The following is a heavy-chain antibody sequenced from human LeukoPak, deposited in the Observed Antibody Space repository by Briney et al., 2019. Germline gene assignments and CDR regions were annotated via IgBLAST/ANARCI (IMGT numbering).Heavy chain of an antibody. CDR1: RFTFSSYS. CDR3: ARGQYSYGLNYFDY. V-gene: IGHV3-48*01. Sequence: GGSLRLSCAASRFTFSSYSMNWVRQAPGKGLEWVSYISSSSSTIYYADSVKGRFTISRDNAKNSLYLQMNSLRAEDTAVYYCARGQYSYGLNYFDYWGQGTLVTVSS. J-gene: IGHJ4*02. D-gene: IGHD5-18*01. CDR2: ISSSSSTI.